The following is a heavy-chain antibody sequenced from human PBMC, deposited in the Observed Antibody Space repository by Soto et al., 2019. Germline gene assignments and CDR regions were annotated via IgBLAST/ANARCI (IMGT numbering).Heavy chain of an antibody. Sequence: ASVKVSCKASGYTFSGYNMHWVRQAPRQGLEWMGWINPNSGGTNFARKFQGRVTMTRDTSIGTAYMELTNLTSDDTAVYFCARDLLWSAQKPIDFWGQGTLVTVSS. CDR1: GYTFSGYN. V-gene: IGHV1-2*02. D-gene: IGHD2-21*01. J-gene: IGHJ4*02. CDR3: ARDLLWSAQKPIDF. CDR2: INPNSGGT.